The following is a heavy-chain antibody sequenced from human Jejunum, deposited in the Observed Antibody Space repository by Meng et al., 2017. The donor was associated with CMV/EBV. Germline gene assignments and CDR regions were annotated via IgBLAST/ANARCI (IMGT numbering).Heavy chain of an antibody. CDR1: GYTFTDYS. V-gene: IGHV1-18*01. Sequence: QFQLVQSGPEVKKPGASVNLSCKTSGYTFTDYSLNWVRQAPGQGLEWMGWISTYNGHANYAQKFQGRVTMTTDTSSSTTYMELRSLKSDDTAIYYCARDLDDYSNFMNYWGQGTLVTVSS. CDR2: ISTYNGHA. J-gene: IGHJ4*02. CDR3: ARDLDDYSNFMNY. D-gene: IGHD4-11*01.